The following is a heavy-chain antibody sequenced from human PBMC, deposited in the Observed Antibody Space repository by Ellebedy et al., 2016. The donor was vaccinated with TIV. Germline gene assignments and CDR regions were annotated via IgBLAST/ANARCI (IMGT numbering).Heavy chain of an antibody. CDR1: GFTFSSNG. D-gene: IGHD3-10*01. Sequence: GGSLRLXXAASGFTFSSNGMHWVRQAPGKGLEWVAVISYDGNNKYYADSVRGRFTISRDNSKNTLYLQMNSLKADDTAVYYCARDNLPDYGSGIFYPSDYWGQGTLVTVSS. CDR3: ARDNLPDYGSGIFYPSDY. J-gene: IGHJ4*02. CDR2: ISYDGNNK. V-gene: IGHV3-33*08.